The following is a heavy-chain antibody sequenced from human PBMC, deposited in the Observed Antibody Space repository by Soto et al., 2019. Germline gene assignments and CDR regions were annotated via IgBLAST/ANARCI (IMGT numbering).Heavy chain of an antibody. CDR3: AKDLRVATTPMAY. CDR2: ISGSGGST. CDR1: GFTFSSYA. Sequence: GGSLRLSCAASGFTFSSYAMSWVRQAPGKGLEWVSAISGSGGSTYYADSVKGRFTISRDNSKNTLYLQMNSMRAEDTAVYYCAKDLRVATTPMAYWGQGTLVTVSS. J-gene: IGHJ4*02. D-gene: IGHD5-12*01. V-gene: IGHV3-23*01.